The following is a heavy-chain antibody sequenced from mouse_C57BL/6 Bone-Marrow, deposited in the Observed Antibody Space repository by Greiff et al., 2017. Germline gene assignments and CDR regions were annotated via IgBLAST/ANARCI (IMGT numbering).Heavy chain of an antibody. CDR3: ARHRGLRRFDS. J-gene: IGHJ2*01. CDR1: GFTFSSYG. CDR2: ISSGGSYT. V-gene: IGHV5-6*01. D-gene: IGHD2-2*01. Sequence: EVKLMESGGDLVKPGGSLKLSCAASGFTFSSYGMSWVRQTPDKRLEWVATISSGGSYTYYPDSVKGRFTISRDNAKNTLYLQMSSLKSEDTAMYYCARHRGLRRFDSWGQGTTLTVSS.